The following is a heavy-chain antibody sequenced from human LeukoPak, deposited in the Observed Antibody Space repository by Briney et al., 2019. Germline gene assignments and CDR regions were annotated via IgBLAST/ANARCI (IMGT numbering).Heavy chain of an antibody. D-gene: IGHD1-26*01. CDR3: AKDSTVGATTLLFDY. CDR1: GFTFSSYG. Sequence: PGGSLRLSCAASGFTFSSYGMRWVLQAPGRGLEWVAGISYDGSNKYYADSVKGRVTISRDNSKNTLYLQMNSLRAEVTAVYYWAKDSTVGATTLLFDYWGQGTLVTVSS. CDR2: ISYDGSNK. V-gene: IGHV3-30*18. J-gene: IGHJ4*02.